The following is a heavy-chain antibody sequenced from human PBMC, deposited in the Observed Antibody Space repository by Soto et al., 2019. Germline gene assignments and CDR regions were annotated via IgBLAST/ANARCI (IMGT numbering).Heavy chain of an antibody. J-gene: IGHJ6*03. D-gene: IGHD2-15*01. CDR1: GFTVSSKY. CDR3: ARDDVLCDGGRCYGIPVDV. Sequence: PGESLRLSCAPSGFTVSSKYMTWVRQAPGKGLKWVSLIQSGGTTYYADYVKGRFTISRDTSENTLHLQMDSLRVEYMAVYYCARDDVLCDGGRCYGIPVDVWGKGT. V-gene: IGHV3-66*01. CDR2: IQSGGTT.